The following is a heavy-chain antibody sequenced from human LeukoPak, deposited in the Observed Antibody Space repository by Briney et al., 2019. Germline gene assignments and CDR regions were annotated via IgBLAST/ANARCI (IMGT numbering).Heavy chain of an antibody. CDR2: ISAYYTNT. D-gene: IGHD6-19*01. V-gene: IGHV1-18*01. J-gene: IGHJ4*02. CDR1: GYTFTSYA. Sequence: ASVKVSCKTSGYTFTSYAINWMRQAPGQGLEWMGWISAYYTNTYYAQNLQGRVTMTTDTSTSTAYMELRSLRSDDTAVYYCARREPKQWPGVFDYWGQGTLVTVSS. CDR3: ARREPKQWPGVFDY.